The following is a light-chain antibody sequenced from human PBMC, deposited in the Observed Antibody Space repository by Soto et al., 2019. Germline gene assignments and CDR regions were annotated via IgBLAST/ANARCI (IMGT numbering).Light chain of an antibody. V-gene: IGKV3-20*01. Sequence: EIVLTQSPGTLSLSPGERATLSCRASQSLTDNYLAWYQQKPGQAPRLLIYDTSSRATGVPNRFSGSGSGTDFTLTISRLEPEDFAVYYCQKGGNSFGGWTKGEI. J-gene: IGKJ4*01. CDR3: QKGGNS. CDR1: QSLTDNY. CDR2: DTS.